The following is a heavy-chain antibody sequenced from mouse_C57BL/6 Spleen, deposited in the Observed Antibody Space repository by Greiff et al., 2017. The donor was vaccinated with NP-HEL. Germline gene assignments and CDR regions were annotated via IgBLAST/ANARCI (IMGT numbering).Heavy chain of an antibody. D-gene: IGHD1-1*01. CDR2: ISSGSSTI. J-gene: IGHJ3*01. Sequence: EVKLVESGGGLVKPGGSLKLSCAASGFTFSDYGMHWVRQAPEKGLEWVAYISSGSSTIYYADTVKGRFTISRDNAKNTLFLQLTSLRSEDTAMYYCARDYYGSSYLFAYWGQGTLVTVSA. CDR1: GFTFSDYG. V-gene: IGHV5-17*01. CDR3: ARDYYGSSYLFAY.